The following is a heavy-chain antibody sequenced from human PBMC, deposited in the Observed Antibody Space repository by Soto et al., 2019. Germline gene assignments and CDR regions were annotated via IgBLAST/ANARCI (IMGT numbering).Heavy chain of an antibody. V-gene: IGHV4-39*01. CDR2: IYYSGST. D-gene: IGHD2-15*01. CDR3: ASSPRWWLNAFDI. Sequence: SETLSLTCTVSGGSISSSSYYWGWIRQPPGKGLEWIGSIYYSGSTYYNPSLKSRVTISVDTSKNQFSLKLSSVTAADTAVYYCASSPRWWLNAFDIWGQGTMVTVS. J-gene: IGHJ3*02. CDR1: GGSISSSSYY.